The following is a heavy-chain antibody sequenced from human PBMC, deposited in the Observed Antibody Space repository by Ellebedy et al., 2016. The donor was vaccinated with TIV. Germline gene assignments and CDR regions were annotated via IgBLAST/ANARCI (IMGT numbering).Heavy chain of an antibody. V-gene: IGHV1-46*04. CDR3: ARSRYYSYGYPSFDY. Sequence: AASVKVSCKASGYTFTSYYMHWVRQAPGQGLEWMGLINPSGTTTTFAQKLQGRVTMTRDTSTSTVYMELSSLRSEDTAVYYCARSRYYSYGYPSFDYWGQGTLVTVSS. CDR1: GYTFTSYY. J-gene: IGHJ4*02. CDR2: INPSGTTT. D-gene: IGHD5-18*01.